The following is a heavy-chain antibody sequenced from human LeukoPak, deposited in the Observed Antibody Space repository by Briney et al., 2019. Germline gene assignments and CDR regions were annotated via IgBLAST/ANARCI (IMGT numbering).Heavy chain of an antibody. V-gene: IGHV3-21*01. D-gene: IGHD1-1*01. Sequence: GGSLRLSCAASGFTFSSYDMTWVRQAPGRGLEWVSSIRPSGDNTYYADSVKGRFTISRDNAKNSLYLQMNSLRVEDTAVYYCARCTTGRTFGSLREIKRSREIDYWGQGTLVTVSS. J-gene: IGHJ4*02. CDR3: ARCTTGRTFGSLREIKRSREIDY. CDR1: GFTFSSYD. CDR2: IRPSGDNT.